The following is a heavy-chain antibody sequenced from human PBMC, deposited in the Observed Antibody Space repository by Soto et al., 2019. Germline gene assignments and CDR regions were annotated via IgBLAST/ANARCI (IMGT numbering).Heavy chain of an antibody. V-gene: IGHV1-46*01. Sequence: ASVKVSCKAPGDTFTSYYIHWVRQAPGHGLEWMGVINPNGGSTRFAQKFQGRVTITADKSTSTAYMELNSLRSEDTAVYYCAGRCDGKNCIAQFDYWGQGTLVTVSS. D-gene: IGHD2-21*01. CDR1: GDTFTSYY. J-gene: IGHJ4*02. CDR2: INPNGGST. CDR3: AGRCDGKNCIAQFDY.